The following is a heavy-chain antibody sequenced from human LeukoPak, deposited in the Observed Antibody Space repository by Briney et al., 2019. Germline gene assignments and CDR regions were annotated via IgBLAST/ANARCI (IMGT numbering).Heavy chain of an antibody. J-gene: IGHJ6*03. V-gene: IGHV4-61*02. Sequence: SQTLSLTCTVSGGSISSGSYYWSWIRQPAGKGLEWIGRIYTSGSTNYNPSLKSRVIISVDTSKNQFSLELSSVTAADTAVYYCARLGTYYYMDVWGKGTTVTISS. D-gene: IGHD7-27*01. CDR3: ARLGTYYYMDV. CDR2: IYTSGST. CDR1: GGSISSGSYY.